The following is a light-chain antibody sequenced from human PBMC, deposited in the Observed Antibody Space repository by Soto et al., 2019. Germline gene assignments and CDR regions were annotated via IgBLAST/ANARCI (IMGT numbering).Light chain of an antibody. Sequence: QSALTQPASVSGAPGQSITISCTGTSRGVGGYHYVSWYQHLPGKAPKLMIYEVTNRPSGVSNRFSGSKSGNTASLTISGLQAEDEADYYCSSYTTISTLVFGGGTKVTVL. CDR1: SRGVGGYHY. V-gene: IGLV2-14*01. CDR2: EVT. CDR3: SSYTTISTLV. J-gene: IGLJ3*02.